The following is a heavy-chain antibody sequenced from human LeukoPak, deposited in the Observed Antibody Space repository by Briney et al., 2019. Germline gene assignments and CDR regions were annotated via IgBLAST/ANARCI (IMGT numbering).Heavy chain of an antibody. CDR2: IYYSGST. V-gene: IGHV4-39*07. Sequence: NSSETLSLTCTVSGGSISSSSYYWGWIRQPPGKGLEWIGSIYYSGSTYYNPSLKSRVTISVDTSKNQFSLKLSSVTAADTAVYYCAREFVGYCSGGSCPGYRSWFDPWGQGTLVTVSS. CDR3: AREFVGYCSGGSCPGYRSWFDP. J-gene: IGHJ5*02. D-gene: IGHD2-15*01. CDR1: GGSISSSSYY.